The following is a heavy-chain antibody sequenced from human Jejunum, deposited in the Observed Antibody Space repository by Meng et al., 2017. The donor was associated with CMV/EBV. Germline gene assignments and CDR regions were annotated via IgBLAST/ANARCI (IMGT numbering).Heavy chain of an antibody. CDR3: ARVTELWLHYFDY. CDR2: ISTDGSNK. Sequence: SGFTFNFYAMHWVRQAPGKGLEWVSVISTDGSNKYSADSVKGRFTISRDNSKNTLYLQMNSLRAEDTAVYYCARVTELWLHYFDYWGQGTLVTVSS. D-gene: IGHD5-18*01. CDR1: GFTFNFYA. V-gene: IGHV3-30*07. J-gene: IGHJ4*02.